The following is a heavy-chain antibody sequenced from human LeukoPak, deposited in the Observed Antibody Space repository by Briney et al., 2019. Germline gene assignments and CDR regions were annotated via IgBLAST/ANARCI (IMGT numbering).Heavy chain of an antibody. CDR3: AHITVVYSYGYSIFDY. J-gene: IGHJ4*01. CDR1: GFSLSTRGVG. D-gene: IGHD5-18*01. CDR2: IYWDDDK. V-gene: IGHV2-5*02. Sequence: SGPTLVNPTQTLTLTCTFSGFSLSTRGVGVGCIRQPPGKALAWLALIYWDDDKRYSPSLKSRLTITKDTSKNQVVLTMTNMDPVDTATYYCAHITVVYSYGYSIFDYWGHGTLVTVSS.